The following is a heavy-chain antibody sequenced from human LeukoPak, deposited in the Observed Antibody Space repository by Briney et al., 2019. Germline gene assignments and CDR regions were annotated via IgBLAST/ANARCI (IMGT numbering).Heavy chain of an antibody. D-gene: IGHD3-3*01. Sequence: GGSLRLSCAASGFSVSNNYMTWVRQAPGKGLERVSVISGDDDRTHYADSVKGRFTTSRDNSKNTLYLQMNSLRDDDTAIYFCARDAGRSGCAHWGPGTLVIVSS. CDR1: GFSVSNNY. J-gene: IGHJ4*02. V-gene: IGHV3-53*01. CDR3: ARDAGRSGCAH. CDR2: ISGDDDRT.